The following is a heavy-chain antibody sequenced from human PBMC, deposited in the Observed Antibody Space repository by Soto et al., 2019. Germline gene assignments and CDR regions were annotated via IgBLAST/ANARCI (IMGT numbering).Heavy chain of an antibody. CDR3: ARQGGQQLVL. CDR1: GGSISSSSYY. Sequence: QLQLQESGPGLVKPSETLSLTCTVSGGSISSSSYYWGWIRQPPGKGLEWIGSIYYSGSTYYNPSLKSRVAISVDTSKNQFSLKLSSVTAADTAVYYCARQGGQQLVLWGQGTLATVSS. J-gene: IGHJ4*02. D-gene: IGHD6-13*01. V-gene: IGHV4-39*01. CDR2: IYYSGST.